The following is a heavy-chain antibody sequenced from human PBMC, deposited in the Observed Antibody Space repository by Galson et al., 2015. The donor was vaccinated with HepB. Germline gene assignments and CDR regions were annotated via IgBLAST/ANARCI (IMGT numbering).Heavy chain of an antibody. CDR2: LYHNESP. J-gene: IGHJ4*02. CDR1: GFSISNGYC. Sequence: ETLSLTCAVSGFSISNGYCWGWLRQPPGKGLEWIGTLYHNESPYYNPSLKSRVTISVDTSKNHFSLKLSSVTAADTAVYYCARAEWALTGTRKIPRSFEFWGQGTLVSVSS. CDR3: ARAEWALTGTRKIPRSFEF. D-gene: IGHD1/OR15-1a*01. V-gene: IGHV4-38-2*01.